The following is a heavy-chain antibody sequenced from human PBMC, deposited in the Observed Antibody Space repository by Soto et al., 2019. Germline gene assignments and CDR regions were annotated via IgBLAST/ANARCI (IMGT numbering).Heavy chain of an antibody. Sequence: GGSLTLSCAASKFSFSSYWMHWVRQVPGKGPAWVSRINHDGSKTEYADSVKGRFTISRDNTNTTLYLQMNSLRVEDTAMYYCVREPWGFSGTWYDYWGQGTLVTVS. D-gene: IGHD6-13*01. CDR3: VREPWGFSGTWYDY. J-gene: IGHJ4*02. CDR2: INHDGSKT. CDR1: KFSFSSYW. V-gene: IGHV3-74*01.